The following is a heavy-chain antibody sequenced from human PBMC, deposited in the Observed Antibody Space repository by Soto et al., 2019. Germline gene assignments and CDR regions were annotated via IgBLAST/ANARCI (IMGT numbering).Heavy chain of an antibody. Sequence: ASVKVSCKASGYTFTSYGISWVRQAPGQRLEWMGWINAGNGNTKYSQKFQGRVTITRDTSANTAYMELSSLRSEDTAVYYCARVDAVGIPYYFDYWAREPWSPSPQ. CDR1: GYTFTSYG. D-gene: IGHD2-21*01. CDR3: ARVDAVGIPYYFDY. V-gene: IGHV1-3*01. J-gene: IGHJ4*02. CDR2: INAGNGNT.